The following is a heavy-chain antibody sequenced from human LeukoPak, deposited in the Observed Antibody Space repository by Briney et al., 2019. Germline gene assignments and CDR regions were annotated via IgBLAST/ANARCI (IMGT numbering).Heavy chain of an antibody. CDR2: IYYSGST. CDR3: ARAPRGELSLFDN. Sequence: SETLSLTCTVSGGSISSYYWSWIRQPPGEGLEWMGYIYYSGSTNYNPSLKSRVTISVDTSKNQFCLKLSSVTAADTAVYYCARAPRGELSLFDNWGQGTLVTVSS. CDR1: GGSISSYY. V-gene: IGHV4-59*01. D-gene: IGHD3-16*02. J-gene: IGHJ4*02.